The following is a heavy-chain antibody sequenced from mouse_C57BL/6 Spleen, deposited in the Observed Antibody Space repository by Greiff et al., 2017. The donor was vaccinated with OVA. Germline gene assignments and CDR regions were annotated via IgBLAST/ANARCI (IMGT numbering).Heavy chain of an antibody. D-gene: IGHD1-1*01. V-gene: IGHV1-55*01. CDR2: IYPGSGST. J-gene: IGHJ2*01. CDR3: ARGGITTVLDD. Sequence: QVQLQQPGAELVKPGASVKMSCKASGYTFTSYWITWVKQRPGQGLAWIGDIYPGSGSTNYNEKFKSKATLTVDTSSSTAYMQLSSLTSEDSAVYYCARGGITTVLDDWGQGTTLTVSS. CDR1: GYTFTSYW.